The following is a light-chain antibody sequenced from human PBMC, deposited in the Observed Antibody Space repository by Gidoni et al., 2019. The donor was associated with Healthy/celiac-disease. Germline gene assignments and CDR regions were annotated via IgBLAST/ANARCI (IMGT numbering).Light chain of an antibody. V-gene: IGLV3-21*02. J-gene: IGLJ2*01. CDR2: DDP. CDR3: QVWDSSSDHVV. Sequence: SYVLTQPPPVSVPPGQTARITCGGHNIGSKSVHWYQQRPVQAPVLVVYDDPDRPSGPPERFSGSNSGNTAALTISGVEAGDEADYYCQVWDSSSDHVVFGGGTNLTVL. CDR1: NIGSKS.